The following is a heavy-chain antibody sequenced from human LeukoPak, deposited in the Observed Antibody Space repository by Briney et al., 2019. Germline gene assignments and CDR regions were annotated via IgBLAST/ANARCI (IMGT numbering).Heavy chain of an antibody. J-gene: IGHJ4*02. CDR1: EFIFSGYW. CDR2: IKEDGSET. CDR3: ARDGFVGAADY. D-gene: IGHD6-13*01. Sequence: LSGGSLRLSCAASEFIFSGYWMNWVRQAPGKGLEWVANIKEDGSETQYVDSVRGRFTISRDNAKNSLYLQMNSLRVEDTAVYYCARDGFVGAADYWGQGTLVTVSS. V-gene: IGHV3-7*01.